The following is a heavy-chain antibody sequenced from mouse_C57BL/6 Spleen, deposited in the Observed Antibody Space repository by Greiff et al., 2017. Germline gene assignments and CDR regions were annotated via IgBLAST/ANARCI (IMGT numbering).Heavy chain of an antibody. V-gene: IGHV6-3*01. CDR1: GFTFSNYW. Sequence: EVQRVESGGGLVQPGGSMKLSCVASGFTFSNYWMNWVRQSPEQGLEWVAQIRLKSDNYATHYAESVKGRFTISRDDSKSSVYLQMNNLRAEDTGIYYCTVGYDYLFAYWGQGTLVTVSA. CDR2: IRLKSDNYAT. J-gene: IGHJ3*01. CDR3: TVGYDYLFAY. D-gene: IGHD2-4*01.